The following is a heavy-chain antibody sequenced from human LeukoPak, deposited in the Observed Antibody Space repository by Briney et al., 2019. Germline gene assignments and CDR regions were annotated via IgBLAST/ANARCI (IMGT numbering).Heavy chain of an antibody. V-gene: IGHV1-3*01. D-gene: IGHD4-17*01. Sequence: ASVKVSCKASGYTFTSYAMHWVRQAHGQRLEWMGWINAGNGNTKYSQKFQGRVTITRDTSASTAYMELSSLRSEDTAVYYCARETLYGFPDYWGQGTLVTVSS. CDR2: INAGNGNT. CDR3: ARETLYGFPDY. CDR1: GYTFTSYA. J-gene: IGHJ4*02.